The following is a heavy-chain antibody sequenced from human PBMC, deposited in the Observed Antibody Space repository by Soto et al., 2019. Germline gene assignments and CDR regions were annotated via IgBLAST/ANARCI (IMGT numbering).Heavy chain of an antibody. J-gene: IGHJ5*02. V-gene: IGHV4-59*01. D-gene: IGHD6-13*01. CDR1: GGSISSYY. CDR2: IYYSGST. Sequence: SETLSLTCTVSGGSISSYYWSWIRQPPGKGLEWIGYIYYSGSTNYNPSLKSRVTISVDTSKNQFSLKLSSVTAADTAVYYCAREDGSSWYNWFDPWGQGTLVTVSS. CDR3: AREDGSSWYNWFDP.